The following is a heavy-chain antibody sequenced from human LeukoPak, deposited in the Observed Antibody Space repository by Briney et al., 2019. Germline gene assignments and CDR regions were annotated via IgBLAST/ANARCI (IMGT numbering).Heavy chain of an antibody. V-gene: IGHV4-61*02. CDR3: ASQRNWNYGSFDY. CDR2: IYTSGST. D-gene: IGHD1-7*01. CDR1: GGSISSGSYY. J-gene: IGHJ4*02. Sequence: SETLSLTCTVSGGSISSGSYYWSWIRQPAGKGLVWIGRIYTSGSTNYNPSLKSRVTISVDTSKNQFSLKLSSVTAADTAVYYCASQRNWNYGSFDYWGQGTLVTVSS.